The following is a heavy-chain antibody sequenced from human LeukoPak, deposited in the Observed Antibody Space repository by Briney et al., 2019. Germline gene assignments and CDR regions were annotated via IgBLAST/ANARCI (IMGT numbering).Heavy chain of an antibody. CDR1: GFTFSSYA. Sequence: PGGSLRLSCAASGFTFSSYAMSWVRQAPGKGLEWVSAISGSGGSTYYADSVKGRFTISRDNTKNTLYLQMNSLRAEDTAVYYCAKSGYRLGTFDIWGQGTMVTVSS. J-gene: IGHJ3*02. CDR2: ISGSGGST. CDR3: AKSGYRLGTFDI. D-gene: IGHD6-25*01. V-gene: IGHV3-23*01.